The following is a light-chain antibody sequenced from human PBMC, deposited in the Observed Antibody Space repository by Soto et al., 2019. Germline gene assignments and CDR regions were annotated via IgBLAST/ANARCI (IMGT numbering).Light chain of an antibody. Sequence: EIVWTQSPGTLSLSPGERTPLSCRAGQTVNNNYVAWYQQKSGQTPRHLLFAACSRATGIPDRFSGNGSGTDFTLTISRREPDDLSVYYCQQYGSSLYTFGQGTKRDIK. CDR1: QTVNNNY. V-gene: IGKV3-20*01. CDR2: AAC. CDR3: QQYGSSLYT. J-gene: IGKJ2*01.